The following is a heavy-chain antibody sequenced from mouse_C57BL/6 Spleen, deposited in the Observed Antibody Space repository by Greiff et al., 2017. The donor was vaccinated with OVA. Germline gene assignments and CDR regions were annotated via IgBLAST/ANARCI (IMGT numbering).Heavy chain of an antibody. J-gene: IGHJ2*01. V-gene: IGHV1-69*01. CDR1: GYTFTSYW. Sequence: QVQLKQPGAELVMPGASVKLSCKASGYTFTSYWMHWVKQRPGQGLEWIGEIDPSDSYTNYNQKFKGKSTLTVDKSSSTAYMQLSSLTSEDSAVYYCARSHDGYHDYWGQGTTLTVSS. CDR3: ARSHDGYHDY. D-gene: IGHD2-3*01. CDR2: IDPSDSYT.